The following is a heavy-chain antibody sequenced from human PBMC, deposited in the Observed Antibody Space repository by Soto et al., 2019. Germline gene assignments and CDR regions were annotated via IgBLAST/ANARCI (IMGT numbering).Heavy chain of an antibody. CDR1: GFTFTSSA. J-gene: IGHJ6*02. D-gene: IGHD3-3*01. CDR3: AADYDFWSGYSSYYYYGMDV. Sequence: SVKVSCKASGFTFTSSAVQWVRQARGQRLEWIGWIVVGSGNTNYAQKFQERVTITRDMSTSTAYMELSSLRSEDTAVYYCAADYDFWSGYSSYYYYGMDVWGQGTTVTVSS. CDR2: IVVGSGNT. V-gene: IGHV1-58*01.